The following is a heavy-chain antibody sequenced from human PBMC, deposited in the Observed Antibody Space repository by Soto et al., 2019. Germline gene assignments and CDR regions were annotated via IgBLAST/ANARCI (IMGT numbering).Heavy chain of an antibody. Sequence: ASVKVSCKASGYTFTSYAMHWVRQAPGQRLEWMGWINAGNGNTKYSQKFQGRVTITRDTSASTAYMELSSLRSEDTAVYYCVKSFLTLNDAFDIWGQGTMVTVS. J-gene: IGHJ3*02. CDR2: INAGNGNT. CDR3: VKSFLTLNDAFDI. V-gene: IGHV1-3*01. D-gene: IGHD3-16*01. CDR1: GYTFTSYA.